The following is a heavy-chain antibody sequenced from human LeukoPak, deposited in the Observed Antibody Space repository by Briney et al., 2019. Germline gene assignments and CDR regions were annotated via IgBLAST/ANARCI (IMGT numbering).Heavy chain of an antibody. D-gene: IGHD1-26*01. CDR3: AKIQWENSFSWFDP. CDR1: GFTFSSYA. Sequence: GGSLKLSCAASGFTFSSYAMSWVRQAPGKGLEWVSAISGSGGSTYYADSVKGRFTISRDNSKNTLYLQMNSLRAEDTAVYYSAKIQWENSFSWFDPWGQGTLVTVSS. V-gene: IGHV3-23*01. J-gene: IGHJ5*02. CDR2: ISGSGGST.